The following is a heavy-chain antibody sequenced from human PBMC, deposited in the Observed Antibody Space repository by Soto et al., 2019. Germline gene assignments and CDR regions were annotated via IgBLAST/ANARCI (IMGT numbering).Heavy chain of an antibody. CDR3: ARATSIAATRPKPYXFDY. J-gene: IGHJ4*02. V-gene: IGHV4-59*08. D-gene: IGHD6-6*01. Sequence: SSETLSLTCTVSGGSISSYYWSWIRQPPGKGLEWIGYIYYSGSTNYNPSLKSRVTISVDTSKNQFSLKLSSVTAADTAVYYCARATSIAATRPKPYXFDYWGQGTLVTVSS. CDR1: GGSISSYY. CDR2: IYYSGST.